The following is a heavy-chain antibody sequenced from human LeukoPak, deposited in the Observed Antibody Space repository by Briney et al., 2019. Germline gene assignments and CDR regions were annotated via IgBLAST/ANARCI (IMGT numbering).Heavy chain of an antibody. CDR3: AREKTYYYDSSGYLDY. CDR1: GVSISSYY. D-gene: IGHD3-22*01. J-gene: IGHJ4*02. Sequence: SETLSLTCTVSGVSISSYYWSWIRQPPGKGLEWIGYIYYSGSTNYNPSLKSRVTISVDTSKNQFSLTLISVTAADTAMYYCAREKTYYYDSSGYLDYWGQGILVTVSS. V-gene: IGHV4-59*12. CDR2: IYYSGST.